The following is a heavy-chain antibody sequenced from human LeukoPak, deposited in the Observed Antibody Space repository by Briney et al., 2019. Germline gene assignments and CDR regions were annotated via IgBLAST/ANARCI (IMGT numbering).Heavy chain of an antibody. V-gene: IGHV3-15*01. CDR2: IKGKTDGGTT. CDR3: TTDRPDGFDY. D-gene: IGHD1-14*01. J-gene: IGHJ4*02. Sequence: ETLSLTCAVYGGSFSGYYWSWIRQPPGKGLEWVGRIKGKTDGGTTDYAAPVKGRFTISRDDSKNTLYLQMNSLKTEDTAVYYCTTDRPDGFDYWGQGTLVTVSS. CDR1: GGSFSGYY.